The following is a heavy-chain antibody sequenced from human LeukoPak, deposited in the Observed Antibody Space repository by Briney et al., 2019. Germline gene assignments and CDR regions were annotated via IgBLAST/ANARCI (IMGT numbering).Heavy chain of an antibody. J-gene: IGHJ3*02. D-gene: IGHD6-19*01. CDR1: GFTFDDYA. V-gene: IGHV3-9*03. Sequence: GGSLRLSCAASGFTFDDYAMHWVRQAPGEGLEWVSGISWNSGSIGYADSVKGRFTISRDNAKNSLYLQMNSLRAEDMALYYCVKGHSSGWDDAFDIWGQGTMVTVSS. CDR2: ISWNSGSI. CDR3: VKGHSSGWDDAFDI.